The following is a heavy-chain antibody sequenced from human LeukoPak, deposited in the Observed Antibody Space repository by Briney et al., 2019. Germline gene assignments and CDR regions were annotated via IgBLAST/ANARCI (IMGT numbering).Heavy chain of an antibody. J-gene: IGHJ4*02. V-gene: IGHV3-66*01. CDR1: GFTVSSNY. CDR3: ARGPVDTAFDY. D-gene: IGHD5-18*01. Sequence: GGSLRLSCAASGFTVSSNYMSWVRQAPGKGLEWVSVIYSGGRTYHADPVKGRFTISRDDSKNTLNLQMNSLRAEDTAVYYCARGPVDTAFDYWGQGTLVTVSS. CDR2: IYSGGRT.